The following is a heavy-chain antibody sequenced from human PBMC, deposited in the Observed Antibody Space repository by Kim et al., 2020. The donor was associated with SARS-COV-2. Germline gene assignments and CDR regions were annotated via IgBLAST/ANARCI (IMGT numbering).Heavy chain of an antibody. CDR3: AKDRAEMATILNYYYYYGMDV. Sequence: CAASGFTFSSYGMHWVRQAPGKGLEWVAVISYDGSNKYYADSVKGRFTISRDNSKNTLYLQMNSLRAEDTAVYYCAKDRAEMATILNYYYYYGMDVWGQGTKVTV. J-gene: IGHJ6*02. D-gene: IGHD5-12*01. V-gene: IGHV3-30*18. CDR2: ISYDGSNK. CDR1: GFTFSSYG.